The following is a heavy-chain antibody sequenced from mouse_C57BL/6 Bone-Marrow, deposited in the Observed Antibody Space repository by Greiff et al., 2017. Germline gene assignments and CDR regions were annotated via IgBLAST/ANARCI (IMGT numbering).Heavy chain of an antibody. J-gene: IGHJ1*03. V-gene: IGHV5-15*01. CDR2: ISNLAYSI. CDR3: ARHNYDYDVGYFDV. Sequence: EVQVVESGGGLVQPGGSLKLSCAASGFTFSDYGMAWVRQAPRKGPEWVAFISNLAYSIYYADTVTGRFTISRENDKNTLYLEMSSLRSEDTAMYYCARHNYDYDVGYFDVWGTGTTVTVSS. D-gene: IGHD2-4*01. CDR1: GFTFSDYG.